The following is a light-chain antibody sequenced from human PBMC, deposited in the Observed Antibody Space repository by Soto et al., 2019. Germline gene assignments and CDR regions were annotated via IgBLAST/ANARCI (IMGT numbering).Light chain of an antibody. V-gene: IGKV1-39*01. Sequence: DIQMTQSPSSLSASVGDRVSITCRASQYISTYLNWYQQKPGKAPKLLIYAASNLQSGVPSRFSGSGSATEFTLTISSLQPEDFATYYCQQPYSTVRTFGQGTKVDIK. CDR2: AAS. CDR1: QYISTY. J-gene: IGKJ1*01. CDR3: QQPYSTVRT.